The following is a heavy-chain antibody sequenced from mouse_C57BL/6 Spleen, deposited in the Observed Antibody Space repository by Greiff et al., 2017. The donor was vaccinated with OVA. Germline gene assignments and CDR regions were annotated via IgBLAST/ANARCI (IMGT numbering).Heavy chain of an antibody. CDR3: VRGGYGRYFDV. CDR1: GYTFTSYW. D-gene: IGHD1-1*02. Sequence: VQLQQPGAELVRPGTSVKLSCKASGYTFTSYWLHWVKQRPGQGLEWIGVIDPSDSYTNYNQKFKGKATLTVDTSSSTAYMQLSSLTSEDSAVYYCVRGGYGRYFDVWGTGTTVTVSS. V-gene: IGHV1-59*01. J-gene: IGHJ1*03. CDR2: IDPSDSYT.